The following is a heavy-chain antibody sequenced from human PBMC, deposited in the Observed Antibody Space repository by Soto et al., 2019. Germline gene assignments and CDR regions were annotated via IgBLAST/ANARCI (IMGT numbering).Heavy chain of an antibody. V-gene: IGHV3-11*06. J-gene: IGHJ6*02. CDR1: GFTFSDYY. CDR2: ISSSSSYT. D-gene: IGHD5-12*01. CDR3: ARQSGVATIFSHVYYYYGMDV. Sequence: QVQLVESGGGLVKPGGSLRLSCAASGFTFSDYYMSWIRQSPGKGLEWVSYISSSSSYTNYADAVKGRFTISRDNAKNSLYLQMNSLRAEDTAVYYCARQSGVATIFSHVYYYYGMDVWGQGTTVTVSS.